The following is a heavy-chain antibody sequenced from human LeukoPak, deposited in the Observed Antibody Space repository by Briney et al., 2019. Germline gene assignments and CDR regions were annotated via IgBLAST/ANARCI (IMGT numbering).Heavy chain of an antibody. CDR2: INPNSGGT. J-gene: IGHJ1*01. D-gene: IGHD2-2*01. V-gene: IGHV1-2*06. CDR3: AREPPPDSGAMFQH. Sequence: ASVKVSCKASGYTFTGYYMHWVRQAPGQGLEWMGRINPNSGGTNYAQKFQGRVTMTRDTSISTAYMELSRLRSDDTAVYYCAREPPPDSGAMFQHWGRGTLVTVSS. CDR1: GYTFTGYY.